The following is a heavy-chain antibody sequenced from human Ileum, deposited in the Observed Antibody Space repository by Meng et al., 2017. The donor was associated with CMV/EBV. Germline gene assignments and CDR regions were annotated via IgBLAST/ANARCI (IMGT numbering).Heavy chain of an antibody. V-gene: IGHV5-51*01. D-gene: IGHD3-22*01. J-gene: IGHJ4*02. CDR2: IYPGDPDT. CDR1: GYSFTTYW. Sequence: GGSLRLSCKGSGYSFTTYWIGWVRQMPGKGLEWMGIIYPGDPDTRYGPSFQGQVTISADKSITTAYLQWSSLKASDTAMYYCARMSSDRSGYALDYWGRGTLVTVSS. CDR3: ARMSSDRSGYALDY.